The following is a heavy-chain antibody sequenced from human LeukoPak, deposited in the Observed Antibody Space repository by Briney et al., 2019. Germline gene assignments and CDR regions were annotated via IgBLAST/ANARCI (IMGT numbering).Heavy chain of an antibody. V-gene: IGHV4-59*08. J-gene: IGHJ2*01. Sequence: PSETLSLTCTVSGGSISHYFWSWIRQPPGKAPEWIGYIYYSGGTNYNPSLKSRVTISVDTSKNQFSLKLSSVTAADTAVYYCAKTVAGYWYFDLWGRGTLVTVSS. CDR2: IYYSGGT. D-gene: IGHD6-19*01. CDR3: AKTVAGYWYFDL. CDR1: GGSISHYF.